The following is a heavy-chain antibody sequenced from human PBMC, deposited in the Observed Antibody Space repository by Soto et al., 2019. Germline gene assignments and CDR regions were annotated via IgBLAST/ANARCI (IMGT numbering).Heavy chain of an antibody. CDR2: INTYNGYT. V-gene: IGHV1-18*01. D-gene: IGHD2-15*01. Sequence: ASVKVSCKASGYTLANYGISWVRQAPGQGLEWMGGINTYNGYTNYAQKVQGRVTMTTDTSTSTAYVELRSLTCDDTAVYYCAVDLGYCSGGTCRRNWFDPWGQGTLVTVSS. CDR1: GYTLANYG. J-gene: IGHJ5*02. CDR3: AVDLGYCSGGTCRRNWFDP.